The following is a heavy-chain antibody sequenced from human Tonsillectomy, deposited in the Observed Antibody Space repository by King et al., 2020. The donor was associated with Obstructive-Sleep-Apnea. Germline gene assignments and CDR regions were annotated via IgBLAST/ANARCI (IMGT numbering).Heavy chain of an antibody. CDR3: TTDTGDSSGFGPGY. Sequence: DVQLVESGGGLVKPGGSLRLSCVASGFTFRTAWMSWVRQGPGKGLEWVGRIKDRAFGGTTEYAAPVQGRFSISRDDSKNTLYLEMNSLPTEDTAVYYCTTDTGDSSGFGPGYWDQGPRVTVPS. CDR1: GFTFRTAW. D-gene: IGHD6-19*01. J-gene: IGHJ4*02. CDR2: IKDRAFGGTT. V-gene: IGHV3-15*01.